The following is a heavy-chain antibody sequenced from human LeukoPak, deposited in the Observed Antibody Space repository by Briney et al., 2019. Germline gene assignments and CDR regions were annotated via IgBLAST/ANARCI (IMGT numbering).Heavy chain of an antibody. J-gene: IGHJ4*02. CDR1: GFTFSSHL. CDR3: ASERPSSSWYDY. D-gene: IGHD6-13*01. CDR2: IYQDGIEK. V-gene: IGHV3-7*01. Sequence: GGSLRLSCVPSGFTFSSHLMTWVRQAPGKGLEWVANIYQDGIEKYYVGSVRGRFTISRDNAKNSLYLQMNSLRAEDTGVYYCASERPSSSWYDYWGQGTLVTVSS.